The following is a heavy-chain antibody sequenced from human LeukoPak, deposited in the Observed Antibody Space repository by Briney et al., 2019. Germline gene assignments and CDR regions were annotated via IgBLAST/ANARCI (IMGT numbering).Heavy chain of an antibody. CDR2: IRSKANSYAT. Sequence: GGSLRLSCAASGFTFSGSAMHWVRQASGKGLEWVGRIRSKANSYATAYAASVKGRFTISRDDSKNTAYLQMSSLKTEDTAVYYCTRTGATHPFDIWGQGTMVTVSS. J-gene: IGHJ3*02. CDR3: TRTGATHPFDI. D-gene: IGHD1-26*01. V-gene: IGHV3-73*01. CDR1: GFTFSGSA.